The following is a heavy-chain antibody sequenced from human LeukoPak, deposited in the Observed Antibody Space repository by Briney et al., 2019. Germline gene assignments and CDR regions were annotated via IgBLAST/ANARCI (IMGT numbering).Heavy chain of an antibody. J-gene: IGHJ5*02. CDR3: ARLVYASTYNWFDP. Sequence: ASVKVSCKASGYSFTSHYMHWVRQAPGQGLEWMGLINPSGSSTLYAQKFQGRVTITRNTSISIAYMELSSLRSEDTAVYYCARLVYASTYNWFDPWGQGTLVTVPS. CDR1: GYSFTSHY. CDR2: INPSGSST. V-gene: IGHV1-46*01. D-gene: IGHD2-8*01.